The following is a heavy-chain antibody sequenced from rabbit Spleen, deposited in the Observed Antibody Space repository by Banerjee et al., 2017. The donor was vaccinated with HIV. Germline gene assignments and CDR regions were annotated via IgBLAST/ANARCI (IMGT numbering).Heavy chain of an antibody. J-gene: IGHJ4*01. CDR3: ASAYSDIYFDL. CDR1: GIDFSSYG. D-gene: IGHD6-1*01. Sequence: DLVESGGGLVQPGESLKLSCKASGIDFSSYGISWVRQAPGKGLEWIACINAVTGKAVYASWAKGRFTFSKTSSTTVTLQMTSLTAADTATYFCASAYSDIYFDLWGQGTLVTVS. V-gene: IGHV1S45*01. CDR2: INAVTGKA.